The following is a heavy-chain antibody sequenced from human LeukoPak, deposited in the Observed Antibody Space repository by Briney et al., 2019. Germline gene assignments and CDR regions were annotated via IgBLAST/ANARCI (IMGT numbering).Heavy chain of an antibody. CDR2: IYYSGTT. D-gene: IGHD4-17*01. CDR3: VRSKSGTYGWFDP. J-gene: IGHJ5*02. Sequence: SETLSLTCTVSGVSIISYYWSWIRQPPGKGLEWIGYIYYSGTTNYNPSLMSRVTISVDTSKNQFSLEVNSVTAADTAVYYCVRSKSGTYGWFDPWGQGTLVTVSS. V-gene: IGHV4-59*01. CDR1: GVSIISYY.